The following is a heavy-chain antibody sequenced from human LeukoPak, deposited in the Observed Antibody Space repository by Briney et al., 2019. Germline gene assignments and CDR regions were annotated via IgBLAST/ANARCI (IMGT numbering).Heavy chain of an antibody. V-gene: IGHV4-34*01. CDR2: INHSGST. Sequence: PSETLSLTCAVYGGSFSGYYWSWIRQPPGKGLEWIGEINHSGSTNYNPSLRSRVTMSVDTSKNQFSLKLRSVTAADTAVYYCARVEAVSGAGWFDPWGQGTLVTASS. CDR3: ARVEAVSGAGWFDP. D-gene: IGHD4/OR15-4a*01. J-gene: IGHJ5*02. CDR1: GGSFSGYY.